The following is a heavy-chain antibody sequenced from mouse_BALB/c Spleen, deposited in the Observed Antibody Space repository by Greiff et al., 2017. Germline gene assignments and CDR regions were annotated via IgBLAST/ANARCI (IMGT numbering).Heavy chain of an antibody. CDR2: ISYDGSN. Sequence: VQLQQSGPGLVKPSQSLSLTCSVTGYSITSCYYWNWIRQFPGNKLEWMGYISYDGSNNYNPSLKNRISITRDTSKNQFFLKLNSVTTEDTATYNCASWSTTVVPSFDYWGQGTTLTVSA. V-gene: IGHV3-6*02. D-gene: IGHD1-1*01. CDR1: GYSITSCYY. J-gene: IGHJ2*01. CDR3: ASWSTTVVPSFDY.